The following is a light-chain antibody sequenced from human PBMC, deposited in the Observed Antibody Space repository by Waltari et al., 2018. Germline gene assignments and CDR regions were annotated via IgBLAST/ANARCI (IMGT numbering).Light chain of an antibody. V-gene: IGLV1-44*01. CDR2: STD. J-gene: IGLJ2*01. CDR1: SSNIGSPS. Sequence: QSVLTQPPSASGPPGQRVPISCSGSSSNIGSPSANWIHPLPGPAPKLLLHSTDPRPSGVPDRFSGSKSGTSASLAISGLQSEDEADYYCALWDDSLNGVVFGGGTKMTVL. CDR3: ALWDDSLNGVV.